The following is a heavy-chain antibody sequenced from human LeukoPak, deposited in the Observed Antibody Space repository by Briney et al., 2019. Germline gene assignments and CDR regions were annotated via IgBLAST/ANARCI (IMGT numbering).Heavy chain of an antibody. V-gene: IGHV3-30*02. CDR2: IRYDGSNK. CDR1: GFTFSSYG. J-gene: IGHJ6*02. Sequence: GGSLRLSCAASGFTFSSYGMHWVRQAPGKGLEWVAFIRYDGSNKYYADSVKGRLTISRDNSKNTLYLQMNSLRAEDTAVYYCAKDGVAVIYYYYGMDVWGQGTTVTVSS. D-gene: IGHD6-19*01. CDR3: AKDGVAVIYYYYGMDV.